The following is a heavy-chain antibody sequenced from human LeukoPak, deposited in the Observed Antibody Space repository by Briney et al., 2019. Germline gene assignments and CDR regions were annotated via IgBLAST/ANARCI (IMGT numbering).Heavy chain of an antibody. Sequence: SETLSLTCAVYGGSFSGYYWSWIRQPPGKGLEWIGEINHSGSTNYNPSLKSRVTISVDTSKNQFSLKLSSVTAADTAVYYCARISNPDYWGQGTLVTVSS. V-gene: IGHV4-34*01. CDR1: GGSFSGYY. CDR3: ARISNPDY. CDR2: INHSGST. D-gene: IGHD4-11*01. J-gene: IGHJ4*02.